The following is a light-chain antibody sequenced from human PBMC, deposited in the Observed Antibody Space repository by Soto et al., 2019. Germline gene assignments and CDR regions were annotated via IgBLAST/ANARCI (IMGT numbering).Light chain of an antibody. V-gene: IGLV1-44*01. J-gene: IGLJ1*01. CDR3: AAWDDSLNGLV. CDR1: SSNIGINA. CDR2: DNN. Sequence: QAVVTQPPSASGTLGQRVTISCSGSSSNIGINAVNWYQQLPGTAPKLVIYDNNQRPSGVPDRFSGSKSGISASLAISGLQSEDEADYSCAAWDDSLNGLVFGTGTKLTVL.